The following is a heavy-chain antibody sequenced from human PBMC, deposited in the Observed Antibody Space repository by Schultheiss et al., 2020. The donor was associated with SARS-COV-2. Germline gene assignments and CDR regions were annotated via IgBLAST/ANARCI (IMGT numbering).Heavy chain of an antibody. D-gene: IGHD3-10*01. CDR3: ARVVSGSGYYYYMDV. V-gene: IGHV1-2*02. CDR1: GYTFTGYY. CDR2: INPNSGGT. Sequence: ASVKVSCKASGYTFTGYYMHWVRQAPGQGLEWMGWINPNSGGTNYAQKFQGRVTMTRDTSISTAYMELSRLRSDDTAVYYCARVVSGSGYYYYMDVWGKGTTVTVSS. J-gene: IGHJ6*03.